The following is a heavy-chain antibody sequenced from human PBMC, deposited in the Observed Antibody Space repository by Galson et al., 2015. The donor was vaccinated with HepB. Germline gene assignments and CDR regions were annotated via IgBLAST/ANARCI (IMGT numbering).Heavy chain of an antibody. CDR3: ARRDRYSYGYGDYYYYMDV. V-gene: IGHV1-46*03. CDR2: INPSGGST. CDR1: GYTFTSYY. D-gene: IGHD5-18*01. Sequence: SVKVSCKASGYTFTSYYMHWVRQAPGQGLEWMGIINPSGGSTSYAQKFQGRVTMTRDTSTSTVYMELSSLRSEDTAVYYCARRDRYSYGYGDYYYYMDVWGKGTTVTVSS. J-gene: IGHJ6*03.